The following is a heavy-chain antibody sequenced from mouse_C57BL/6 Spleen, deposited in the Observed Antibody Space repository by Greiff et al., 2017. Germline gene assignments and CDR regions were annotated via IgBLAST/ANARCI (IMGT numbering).Heavy chain of an antibody. J-gene: IGHJ3*01. CDR1: GYAFTNYL. D-gene: IGHD4-1*02. CDR2: INPGSGGT. V-gene: IGHV1-54*01. CDR3: AREAGSSGTAY. Sequence: QVQLQQSGAELVRPGTSVKVSCKASGYAFTNYLIEWVKQRPGQGLEGIGVINPGSGGTNYNEKFKGKATLTADKSSSTAYMQLSSLTSEDSAVYFCAREAGSSGTAYWGQGTLVTVSA.